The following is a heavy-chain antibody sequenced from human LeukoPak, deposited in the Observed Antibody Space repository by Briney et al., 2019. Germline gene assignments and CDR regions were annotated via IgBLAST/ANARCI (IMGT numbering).Heavy chain of an antibody. CDR1: GGTFSSYA. CDR2: IIPIFCTA. Sequence: GASVKVSCKASGGTFSSYAISWVRQAPGQGLEWMGGIIPIFCTANYAQKFQGRVTITADESTSTAYMELSSLRSEDTAVYYCAREAVAGYGYWGQGTLVTVSS. V-gene: IGHV1-69*13. D-gene: IGHD6-19*01. CDR3: AREAVAGYGY. J-gene: IGHJ4*02.